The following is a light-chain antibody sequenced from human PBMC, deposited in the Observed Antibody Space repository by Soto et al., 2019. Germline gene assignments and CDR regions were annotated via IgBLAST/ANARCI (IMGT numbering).Light chain of an antibody. CDR1: QRVSARY. Sequence: SVLTQSPGTLSLSPGDRATLSCRASQRVSARYLAWYHQKPGQAPRLLIFGASDRATGIPDRFSGSGSGTDFTLTISRLEAEDFAVYYCQQYGSSPPVTFGQRTRLEVK. CDR2: GAS. J-gene: IGKJ5*01. CDR3: QQYGSSPPVT. V-gene: IGKV3-20*01.